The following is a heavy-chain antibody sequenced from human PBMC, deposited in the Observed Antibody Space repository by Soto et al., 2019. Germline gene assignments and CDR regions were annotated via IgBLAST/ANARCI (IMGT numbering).Heavy chain of an antibody. CDR1: GFTFSNYW. CDR3: ARSVWFNFDY. CDR2: IKKDGSEK. J-gene: IGHJ4*02. D-gene: IGHD3-16*01. V-gene: IGHV3-7*01. Sequence: PGGSLRLSCTTSGFTFSNYWMSWVRQAPGKGLEWVANIKKDGSEKYYGDSVKGRFTFSRDNAKNSMYLQMNSLRAEDTAVYYCARSVWFNFDYWGQGTPVPVSS.